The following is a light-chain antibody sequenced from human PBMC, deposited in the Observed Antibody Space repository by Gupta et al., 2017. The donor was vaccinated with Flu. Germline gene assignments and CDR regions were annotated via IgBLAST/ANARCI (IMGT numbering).Light chain of an antibody. CDR3: ASYTTTSTWL. CDR1: SSDVGGYSY. J-gene: IGLJ3*02. CDR2: EVT. V-gene: IGLV2-14*01. Sequence: QSPLTQPASVSGSPGQSITISCTGTSSDVGGYSYVSWYQQHPGKAPKLMIYEVTDRPSGISNRFSGSKSGNTASLTISGLQAEDEADYFCASYTTTSTWLFGGGTKLTVL.